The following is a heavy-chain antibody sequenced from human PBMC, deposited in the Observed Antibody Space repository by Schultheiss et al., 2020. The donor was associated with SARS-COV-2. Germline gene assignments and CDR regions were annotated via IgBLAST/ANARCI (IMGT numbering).Heavy chain of an antibody. CDR3: ARGMSRHYYGSGSSVGLDYYYGMDV. V-gene: IGHV3-23*01. CDR2: ISGSGGST. J-gene: IGHJ6*02. CDR1: GFTFSSYA. Sequence: GGSLRLSCAESGFTFSSYAMSWVRQAPGKGLEWVSAISGSGGSTYYADSVKGRFTITRDNSKNTLYLQMNSLRAEDTAVYYCARGMSRHYYGSGSSVGLDYYYGMDVWGLGTTVTVSS. D-gene: IGHD3-10*01.